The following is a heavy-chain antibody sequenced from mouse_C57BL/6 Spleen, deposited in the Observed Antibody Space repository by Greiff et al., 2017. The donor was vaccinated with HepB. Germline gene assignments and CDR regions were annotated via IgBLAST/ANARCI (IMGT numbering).Heavy chain of an antibody. V-gene: IGHV5-6*01. CDR3: ARHDNSYFDY. D-gene: IGHD1-3*01. J-gene: IGHJ2*01. Sequence: EVKLVESGGDLVKPGGSLKLSCAASGFTFSSYGVSWVRQTPDKRLEWVATISSGGSYTYYPDSVKGRFTISRDNAKNTLYLQMSSLKSEDTAMYYCARHDNSYFDYWGQGTTLTVSS. CDR2: ISSGGSYT. CDR1: GFTFSSYG.